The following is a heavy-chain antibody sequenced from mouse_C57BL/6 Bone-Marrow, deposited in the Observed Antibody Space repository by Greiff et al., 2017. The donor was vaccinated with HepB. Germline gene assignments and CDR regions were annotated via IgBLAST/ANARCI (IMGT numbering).Heavy chain of an antibody. V-gene: IGHV1-72*01. CDR3: ARGDYYGSSYDWYFDV. J-gene: IGHJ1*03. Sequence: QVQLQQSGAELVKPGASVKLSCKASGYTFTSYWMHWVKQRPGRGLGWIGRIDPNSGGTKYNEKFKSKATLTVDKPSSTAYMQLSSLTSEDSAVYYCARGDYYGSSYDWYFDVWGTGTTVTVSS. D-gene: IGHD1-1*01. CDR2: IDPNSGGT. CDR1: GYTFTSYW.